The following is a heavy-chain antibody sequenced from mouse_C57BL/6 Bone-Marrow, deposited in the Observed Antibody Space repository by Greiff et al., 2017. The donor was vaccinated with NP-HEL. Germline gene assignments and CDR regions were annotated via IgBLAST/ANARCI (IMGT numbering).Heavy chain of an antibody. Sequence: QVHVKQSGAELASPGASVTLSCKASGYTFTDHIMNWVKKRPGQGLEWIGRIYPVSGETNYNQKFMGKATFSVDRSSSTVYMVLNSLTSEDPAVYYCGRSPYYYGSSYGDAMDYWGQGTSVTVSS. J-gene: IGHJ4*01. CDR3: GRSPYYYGSSYGDAMDY. D-gene: IGHD1-1*01. CDR1: GYTFTDHI. CDR2: IYPVSGET. V-gene: IGHV1-11*01.